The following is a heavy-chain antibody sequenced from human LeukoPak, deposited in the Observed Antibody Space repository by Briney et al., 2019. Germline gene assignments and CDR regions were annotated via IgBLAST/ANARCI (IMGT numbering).Heavy chain of an antibody. CDR2: ISYDGSNK. CDR1: GGTFSSYA. J-gene: IGHJ5*02. CDR3: AKGATIFGVVIHPDWFDP. D-gene: IGHD3-3*01. V-gene: IGHV3-30*18. Sequence: SCKASGGTFSSYAMSWVRQAPGKGLEWVAVISYDGSNKYYADSVKGRFTISRDNSKNTLYLQMNSLRAEDTAVYYCAKGATIFGVVIHPDWFDPWGQGTLVTVSS.